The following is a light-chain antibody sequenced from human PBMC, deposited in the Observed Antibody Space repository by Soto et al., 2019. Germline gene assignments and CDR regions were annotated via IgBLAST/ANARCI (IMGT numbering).Light chain of an antibody. V-gene: IGKV3-20*01. CDR1: QSVTSSH. J-gene: IGKJ2*01. CDR2: GAS. CDR3: LLYFSPDRYT. Sequence: EIVLTQTPGTLSLSPGDRTTLSCRASQSVTSSHVAWYQQKPGQAPRLLIYGASTSDTGIPDRFSGSGSDTDFSLTIRRLDPEDFAMYYCLLYFSPDRYTFGPGTKVQIK.